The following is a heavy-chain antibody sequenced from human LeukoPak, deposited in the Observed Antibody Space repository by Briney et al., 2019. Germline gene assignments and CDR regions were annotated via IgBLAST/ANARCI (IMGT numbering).Heavy chain of an antibody. CDR2: INPNSGGT. D-gene: IGHD3-10*01. Sequence: ASVKVSCKASGYTFTGYYMHWVRQAPGQGLEWMGWINPNSGGTNYAQKFQGRVTMTRDTSISTAYMELSRLRSDDTAVYYCARDLRFGELLLVYWGQGTLVTVSS. CDR1: GYTFTGYY. V-gene: IGHV1-2*02. J-gene: IGHJ4*02. CDR3: ARDLRFGELLLVY.